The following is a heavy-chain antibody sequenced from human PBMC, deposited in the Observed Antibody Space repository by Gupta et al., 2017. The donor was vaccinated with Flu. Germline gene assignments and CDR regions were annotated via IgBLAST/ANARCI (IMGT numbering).Heavy chain of an antibody. J-gene: IGHJ4*02. Sequence: EAQLVASGGGLVQPGGSLRLSCAVSGFTFSNYWMSWVRQAPGKGLEWVANINQDGSKKYYVGSVTGRFTISRDNAKNSRSLQMNSLRAEDTAVYYCVRDYEVVGGSDWGQGTLVTVSS. D-gene: IGHD2-15*01. CDR2: INQDGSKK. V-gene: IGHV3-7*01. CDR1: GFTFSNYW. CDR3: VRDYEVVGGSD.